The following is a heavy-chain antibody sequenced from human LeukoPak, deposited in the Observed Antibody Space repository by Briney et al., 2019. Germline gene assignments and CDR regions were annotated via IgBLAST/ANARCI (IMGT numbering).Heavy chain of an antibody. CDR2: ISGSRVST. D-gene: IGHD4-17*01. Sequence: GGSLRLSCAVSGIGFTFSNYAMSWVRQAPGKGLEWVSAISGSRVSTYYADSVKGRFTISRDNSKNTLYLQMNSLRAEDTAVYYCAKEIYGDSTGGRFQHWGQGTLVTVSS. CDR3: AKEIYGDSTGGRFQH. CDR1: GIGFTFSNYA. V-gene: IGHV3-23*01. J-gene: IGHJ1*01.